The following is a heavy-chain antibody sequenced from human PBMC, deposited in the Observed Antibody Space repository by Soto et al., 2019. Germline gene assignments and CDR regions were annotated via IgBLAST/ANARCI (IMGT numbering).Heavy chain of an antibody. CDR1: GYTFTSYG. D-gene: IGHD3-3*01. CDR3: ARDGPRTIFGVVIIAFDP. V-gene: IGHV1-18*01. Sequence: GASVKVSCKASGYTFTSYGISWVRQAPGQGLEWMGWISAYNGNTNYAQKLQGRVTMTTDTSTSTAYMELRSLRSDDTAVYYCARDGPRTIFGVVIIAFDPWGQGTLVTVSS. CDR2: ISAYNGNT. J-gene: IGHJ5*02.